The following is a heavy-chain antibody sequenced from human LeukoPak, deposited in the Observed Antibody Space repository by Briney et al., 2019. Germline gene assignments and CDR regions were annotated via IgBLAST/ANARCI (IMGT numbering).Heavy chain of an antibody. CDR2: ISSNGGST. D-gene: IGHD3-10*01. J-gene: IGHJ4*02. CDR1: GFTFSSYA. Sequence: GGSLRLSCSASGFTFSSYAMHWVRQAPGKGLEYVSAISSNGGSTYYADSVKGRFTISGDNSKNTLYLQMSSLRAEDTAVYYCVKGRRYYGSGSYDDFDYWGQGTLVTVSS. V-gene: IGHV3-64D*06. CDR3: VKGRRYYGSGSYDDFDY.